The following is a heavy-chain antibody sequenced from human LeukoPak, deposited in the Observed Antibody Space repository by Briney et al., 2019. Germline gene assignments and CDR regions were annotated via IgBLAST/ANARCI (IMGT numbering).Heavy chain of an antibody. CDR1: GGSISSSSYY. J-gene: IGHJ4*02. CDR2: GDYSGGT. Sequence: PSETLSLTCTVSGGSISSSSYYWAWIRQPPGKGLEWIASGDYSGGTYYNPSLESRVTISADMSRNQISLRLSFVTAADTAVYYCARESGGEYSSGWYKRNYFDNWGQGTRVTVSS. V-gene: IGHV4-39*07. D-gene: IGHD6-19*01. CDR3: ARESGGEYSSGWYKRNYFDN.